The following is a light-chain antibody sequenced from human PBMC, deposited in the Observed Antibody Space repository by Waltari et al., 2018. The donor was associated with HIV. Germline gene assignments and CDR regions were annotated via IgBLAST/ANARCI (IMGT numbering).Light chain of an antibody. J-gene: IGLJ3*02. CDR3: SSYTISSKLV. V-gene: IGLV2-14*01. Sequence: QSALAQPASVSGSPGQSITISCTGTSSDVGGSPYVSWYQQHPGKAPKLMIYEVSYRPSGVSHRFSGSRSGNTASLTISGLQADDEADYYCSSYTISSKLVFGGGTKLTVL. CDR1: SSDVGGSPY. CDR2: EVS.